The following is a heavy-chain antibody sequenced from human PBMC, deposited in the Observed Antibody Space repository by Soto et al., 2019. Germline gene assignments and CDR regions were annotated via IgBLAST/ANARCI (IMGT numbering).Heavy chain of an antibody. CDR2: ISGSGGST. Sequence: PGGSLRLSCAASGFTFSSYAMSLVRQAPGKGLEWVSAISGSGGSTYYADSVKGRFTISRDNSKNTLYLQMNSLRAEDTAVYYCAKDPDYGDYLEYFQHWGQGTLVTVSS. CDR3: AKDPDYGDYLEYFQH. CDR1: GFTFSSYA. J-gene: IGHJ1*01. V-gene: IGHV3-23*01. D-gene: IGHD4-17*01.